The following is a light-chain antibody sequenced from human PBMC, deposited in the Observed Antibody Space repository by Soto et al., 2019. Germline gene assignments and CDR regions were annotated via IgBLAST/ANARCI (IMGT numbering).Light chain of an antibody. CDR1: QSVSTY. Sequence: EIVLTHSPATLSLSPGERATLSCRASQSVSTYLAWYQQKPGQTPRLLIYDASNRATGIPARFSGSGSGTDFTLTISTLEPEDFAAYYCQQRSDSPLTFGGGTKVDIK. J-gene: IGKJ4*01. CDR3: QQRSDSPLT. CDR2: DAS. V-gene: IGKV3-11*01.